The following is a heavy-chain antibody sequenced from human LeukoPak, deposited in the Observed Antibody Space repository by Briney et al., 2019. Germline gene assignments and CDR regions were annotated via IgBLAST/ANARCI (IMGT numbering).Heavy chain of an antibody. CDR2: ISWNSGSI. CDR1: GFTFDDYA. CDR3: ARDESMVRGVIIY. Sequence: GGSLRLSCAASGFTFDDYAMHWVRQAPGKGLEWVSGISWNSGSIGYADSVKGRFTISRDNAKNSLYLQMNSLRAEDTAVYYCARDESMVRGVIIYWGQGTLVTVSS. J-gene: IGHJ4*02. D-gene: IGHD3-10*01. V-gene: IGHV3-9*01.